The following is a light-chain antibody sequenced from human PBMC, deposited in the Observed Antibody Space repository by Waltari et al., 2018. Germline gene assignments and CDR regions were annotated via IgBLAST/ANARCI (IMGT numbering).Light chain of an antibody. V-gene: IGLV1-44*01. Sequence: QSLLTQPPSVSGTPGQRVIIPCSGSLSTIGSNAVSWYQKFPGTAPKVLIHSNARRPAGVPDRFSSSKSGTSASLAISGLQSADEADYYCSAWDDSLNGHVVFGGGTKLTVL. J-gene: IGLJ2*01. CDR3: SAWDDSLNGHVV. CDR2: SNA. CDR1: LSTIGSNA.